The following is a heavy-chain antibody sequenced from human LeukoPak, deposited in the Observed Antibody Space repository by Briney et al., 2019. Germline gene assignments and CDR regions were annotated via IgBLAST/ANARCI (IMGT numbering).Heavy chain of an antibody. Sequence: ASVKVSCKASGGTFSSYAISWVRQAPGQGLEWMGRTIPIFGTANYAQKFQGRVTITTDESTSTAYMELSSLRSEDTAVHYCATPREIQRRYSRYDYDYWGQGTLDTVSS. CDR1: GGTFSSYA. CDR3: ATPREIQRRYSRYDYDY. CDR2: TIPIFGTA. V-gene: IGHV1-69*05. J-gene: IGHJ4*02. D-gene: IGHD5-12*01.